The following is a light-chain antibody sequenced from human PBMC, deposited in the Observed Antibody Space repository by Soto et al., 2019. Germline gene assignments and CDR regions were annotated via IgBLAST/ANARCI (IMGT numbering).Light chain of an antibody. J-gene: IGKJ5*01. Sequence: DIVMTQSPLSLPVTPGEPASISCRSSQGLLHSNGYNYLDSYLQKPGQSPQLLMYLGSNRASGVPGRFSGSGSGTDFTLKISRVEAEDVGVYYCMQGQHTPVTFGQGTRVEIK. CDR3: MQGQHTPVT. CDR1: QGLLHSNGYNY. CDR2: LGS. V-gene: IGKV2-28*01.